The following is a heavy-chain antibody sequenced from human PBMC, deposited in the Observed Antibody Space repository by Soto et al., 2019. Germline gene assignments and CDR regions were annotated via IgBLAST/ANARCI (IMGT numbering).Heavy chain of an antibody. D-gene: IGHD4-17*01. CDR1: GFSLSTYHMG. Sequence: QITLKESGPTLVRPAQTLTLTCDFSGFSLSTYHMGVAWIRQPPGKALEWLALIYWDDDKRYSPSLKDRLAISKDNSSNQVVLTITNIDPGDSATYFCAHAGDYDLLTFDHWGPGTLVTVSS. CDR3: AHAGDYDLLTFDH. V-gene: IGHV2-5*02. CDR2: IYWDDDK. J-gene: IGHJ4*02.